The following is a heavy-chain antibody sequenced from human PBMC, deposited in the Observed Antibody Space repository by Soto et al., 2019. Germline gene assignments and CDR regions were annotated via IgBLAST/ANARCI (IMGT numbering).Heavy chain of an antibody. V-gene: IGHV4-31*03. CDR3: ARARFLEWLLPYFDY. CDR2: IYYSGST. CDR1: GGSISSGGYC. D-gene: IGHD3-3*01. Sequence: SETLSLTCTVSGGSISSGGYCWSWIRQHPGKGLEWIGYIYYSGSTYYNPSLKSRVTISVDTSKNQFSLKLSSVTAADTAVYYCARARFLEWLLPYFDYWGQGTLGTVSS. J-gene: IGHJ4*02.